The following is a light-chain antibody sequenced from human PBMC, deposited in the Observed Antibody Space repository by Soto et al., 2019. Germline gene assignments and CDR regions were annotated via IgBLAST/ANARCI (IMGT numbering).Light chain of an antibody. CDR2: DVS. CDR1: SSDIGANNY. V-gene: IGLV2-14*03. CDR3: SSYTSSSTPYV. Sequence: QSVLTQPASVSGSPGQSITISCTGTSSDIGANNYVSWYQQHPGKAPKLMIYDVSNRASGASNRFSGSKSGNTASLTISGLQAEDEADYYCSSYTSSSTPYVFGTGTKVTVL. J-gene: IGLJ1*01.